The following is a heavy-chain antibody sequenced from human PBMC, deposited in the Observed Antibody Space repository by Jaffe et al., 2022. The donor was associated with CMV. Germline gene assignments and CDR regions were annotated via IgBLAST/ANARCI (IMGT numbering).Heavy chain of an antibody. Sequence: QVQLVESGGGVVQPGRSLRLSCAASGFTFSSYGMHWVRQAPGKGLEWVAVIWYDGSNKYYADSVKGRFTISRDNSKNTLYLQMNSLRAEDTAVYYCARVGEPDFWSGLNWFDPWGQGTLVTVSS. CDR1: GFTFSSYG. V-gene: IGHV3-33*08. CDR2: IWYDGSNK. J-gene: IGHJ5*02. D-gene: IGHD3-3*01. CDR3: ARVGEPDFWSGLNWFDP.